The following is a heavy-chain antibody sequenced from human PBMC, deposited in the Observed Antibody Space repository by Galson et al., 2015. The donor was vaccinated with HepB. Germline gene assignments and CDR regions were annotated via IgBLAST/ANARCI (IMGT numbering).Heavy chain of an antibody. D-gene: IGHD3-3*01. V-gene: IGHV4-34*01. Sequence: ETLSLTCAVYGGSFSGYYWSWIRQPPGKGLEWIGEINHSGSTNYNPSLKSRVTISVDTSKNQFSLKLSSVTAADTAVYYCARGVNSIYGLYYFDYWGQGTLVTVSS. CDR1: GGSFSGYY. J-gene: IGHJ4*02. CDR2: INHSGST. CDR3: ARGVNSIYGLYYFDY.